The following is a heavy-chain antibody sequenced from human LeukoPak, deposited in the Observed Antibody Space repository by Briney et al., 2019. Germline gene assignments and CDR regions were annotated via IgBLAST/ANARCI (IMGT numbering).Heavy chain of an antibody. CDR1: GFTFDDYA. CDR2: ISWNNGSI. D-gene: IGHD6-19*01. J-gene: IGHJ4*02. Sequence: PGRSLRLSCTVSGFTFDDYAMHWVRQAPGKGLEWVSGISWNNGSIGYADSVKGRFTISRDNAKNSLYLQMNSLRAEDTALYYCAKEEQWLSGEFDYWGQGTLVTVSS. CDR3: AKEEQWLSGEFDY. V-gene: IGHV3-9*01.